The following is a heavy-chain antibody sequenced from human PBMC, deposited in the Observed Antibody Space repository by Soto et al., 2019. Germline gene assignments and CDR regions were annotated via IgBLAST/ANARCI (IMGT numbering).Heavy chain of an antibody. CDR3: ARQAAAGIFDY. CDR1: GGSISSSSYY. V-gene: IGHV4-39*01. J-gene: IGHJ4*02. CDR2: IYYSGST. Sequence: QLQLQESGPGLVKPSETLSLTCTVSGGSISSSSYYWGWIRQPPGKGLEWIGSIYYSGSTYYNPSLKSRVTMSVDTSKNQFSLKLSSVTAADTAVYYCARQAAAGIFDYWGQGTLVIVSS. D-gene: IGHD6-13*01.